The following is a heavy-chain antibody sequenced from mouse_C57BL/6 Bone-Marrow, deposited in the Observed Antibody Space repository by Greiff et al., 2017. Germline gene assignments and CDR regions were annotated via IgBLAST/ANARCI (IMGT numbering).Heavy chain of an antibody. D-gene: IGHD1-1*01. J-gene: IGHJ3*01. CDR1: GFNISDYY. CDR3: AGWLYGSSYDAWFAY. CDR2: IDPEDGET. V-gene: IGHV14-2*01. Sequence: EVKLVESGAELVKPGASVKLSCTASGFNISDYYMHWVKQRPEQGLEWIGRIDPEDGETKYAPKFQGKATITADTSSNTAYLQLSSLTSEDTAVYYGAGWLYGSSYDAWFAYWGQGTLVTVSA.